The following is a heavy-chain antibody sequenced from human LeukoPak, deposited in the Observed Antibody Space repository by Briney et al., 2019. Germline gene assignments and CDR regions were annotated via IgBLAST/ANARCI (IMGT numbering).Heavy chain of an antibody. D-gene: IGHD3-10*01. CDR2: IYYSGST. Sequence: PSETLSLTCTVSGGSISSSSYYWGWIRQPPGKGLEWIRSIYYSGSTYYNPSLKSRVTISVDTSKNQFSLKLSSVTAADTAVYYCARSSKLLKSFDYWGQGTLVTVSS. J-gene: IGHJ4*02. V-gene: IGHV4-39*01. CDR1: GGSISSSSYY. CDR3: ARSSKLLKSFDY.